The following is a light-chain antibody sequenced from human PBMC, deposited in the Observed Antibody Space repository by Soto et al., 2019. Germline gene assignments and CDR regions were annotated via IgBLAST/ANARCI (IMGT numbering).Light chain of an antibody. V-gene: IGLV2-14*01. J-gene: IGLJ1*01. CDR3: SSYTSSSTAFV. CDR2: EVS. CDR1: SSDVGGHNY. Sequence: HSVLTQPASVSGSPGQSITISCTGTSSDVGGHNYVSWYQQHPGKAPKLMIYEVSNRPSGVSNRFSGSKSGNTASLTISGLQAEDEADYYCSSYTSSSTAFVFGTGTKLTVL.